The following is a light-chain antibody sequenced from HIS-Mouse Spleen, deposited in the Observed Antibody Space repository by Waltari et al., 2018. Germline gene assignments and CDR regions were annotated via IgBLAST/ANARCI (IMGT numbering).Light chain of an antibody. V-gene: IGLV2-23*03. CDR3: CSYAGSSTFVVV. J-gene: IGLJ2*01. CDR2: EGS. Sequence: QSALTQPAPVSGSPGQSITISCTGTSSDVGSYNLVSSYQQRPVKAPKLMLYEGSKRPSGVSNRFSGSKSGNTASLTISGLQAEDEADYYCCSYAGSSTFVVVFGGGTKLTVL. CDR1: SSDVGSYNL.